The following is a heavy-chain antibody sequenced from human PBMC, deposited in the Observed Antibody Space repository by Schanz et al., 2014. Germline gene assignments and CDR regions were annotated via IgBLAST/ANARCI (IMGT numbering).Heavy chain of an antibody. V-gene: IGHV3-13*01. CDR2: IGYLGDT. CDR1: GFAFSSYS. CDR3: ARGTDWNLHY. J-gene: IGHJ4*02. Sequence: QLVGSGGGLIQPGGSLRLSCTASGFAFSSYSMNWVRQGTGKGLEWVSTIGYLGDTYYPDSVKGRFTVSRDSGQNSLYLQMNSLRAGDTAVYYCARGTDWNLHYWGQGALVTVSS. D-gene: IGHD1-1*01.